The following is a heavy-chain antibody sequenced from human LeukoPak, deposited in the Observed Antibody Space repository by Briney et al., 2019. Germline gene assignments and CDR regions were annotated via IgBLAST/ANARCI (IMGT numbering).Heavy chain of an antibody. Sequence: GRSLRLSCAASGFTFDDYAMHWVRQAPGKGLEWVSGISWNSGSIGYADSVKGRFTISRDNAKNSLYLQMNSLRAEDTALYYCAKVYYDSSGYPHRYFDLWGRGTLVTVSS. J-gene: IGHJ2*01. V-gene: IGHV3-9*01. CDR3: AKVYYDSSGYPHRYFDL. D-gene: IGHD3-22*01. CDR2: ISWNSGSI. CDR1: GFTFDDYA.